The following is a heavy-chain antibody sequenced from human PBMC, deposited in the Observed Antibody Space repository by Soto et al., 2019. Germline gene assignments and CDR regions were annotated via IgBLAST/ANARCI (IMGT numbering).Heavy chain of an antibody. V-gene: IGHV1-69*13. CDR2: IIPIFGTA. J-gene: IGHJ6*02. Sequence: VQLVQSGAEVKKPGSSVKVSCKASGGSLTNYAFSWVRQAPGQGLEWLGGIIPIFGTADYAQKFQGEVTDTAGEPTSKVHMVLSRLRSDGTAVYYWGSWVKEGGNGGNYYYGMDVWGQGTTVTVSS. D-gene: IGHD1-1*01. CDR1: GGSLTNYA. CDR3: GSWVKEGGNGGNYYYGMDV.